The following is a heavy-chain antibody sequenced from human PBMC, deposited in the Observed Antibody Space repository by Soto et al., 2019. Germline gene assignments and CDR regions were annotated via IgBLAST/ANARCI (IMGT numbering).Heavy chain of an antibody. D-gene: IGHD3-3*01. CDR2: ISSDSRTI. Sequence: PWGSLRLSCVASGFSVSDYAVNWVRQAPGKGLEWVSFISSDSRTIYYADSVEGRFTVSRDNARNSVSLQMDSLRDEDAAVYYCARIKLVEWFFINIDVYDLVVSGQRTPVTVSS. V-gene: IGHV3-48*02. CDR3: ARIKLVEWFFINIDVYDLVV. CDR1: GFSVSDYA. J-gene: IGHJ6*02.